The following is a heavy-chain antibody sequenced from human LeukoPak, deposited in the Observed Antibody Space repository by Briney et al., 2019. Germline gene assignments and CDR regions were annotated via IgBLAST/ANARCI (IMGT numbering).Heavy chain of an antibody. V-gene: IGHV4-30-4*01. CDR2: MYYSGST. J-gene: IGHJ5*02. CDR3: ARPYYYDSRIDP. CDR1: GGSISSGDYY. Sequence: SQTLSLTCTVSGGSISSGDYYWSWIRQPPGKGLEWIAYMYYSGSTYYNPSRKSRVTMSADTSKTQLSLKLSSVTAADTAVYYCARPYYYDSRIDPWGQGILVTVSS. D-gene: IGHD3-22*01.